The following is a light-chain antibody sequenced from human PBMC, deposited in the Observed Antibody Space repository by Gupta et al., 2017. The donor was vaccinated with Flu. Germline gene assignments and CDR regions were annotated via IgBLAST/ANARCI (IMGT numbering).Light chain of an antibody. CDR1: QTLINNY. J-gene: IGKJ4*01. CDR3: QHIVRSPLS. CDR2: VAS. V-gene: IGKV3-20*01. Sequence: EIVLTQSPGTLSLSPGERATLSCRASQTLINNYLAWYQQKPGQAPRLLISVASTRATGIPDRCSGGGSGTVFTLTISRLEPEDSAVYYCQHIVRSPLSFGRGTKVEIK.